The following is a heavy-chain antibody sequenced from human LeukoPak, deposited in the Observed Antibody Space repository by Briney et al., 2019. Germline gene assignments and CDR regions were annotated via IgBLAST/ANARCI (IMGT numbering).Heavy chain of an antibody. D-gene: IGHD5-12*01. CDR2: IYTSGST. CDR3: ARDGGGYDSNWFDP. J-gene: IGHJ5*02. V-gene: IGHV4-4*07. CDR1: GGSISSYY. Sequence: PSETLSLTCTVSGGSISSYYWSWIRQPAGKGLEWIGRIYTSGSTNYNPSLESRVTMSVDTSKNQFSLKLSSVTAADTAVYYCARDGGGYDSNWFDPWGQGTLVTVSS.